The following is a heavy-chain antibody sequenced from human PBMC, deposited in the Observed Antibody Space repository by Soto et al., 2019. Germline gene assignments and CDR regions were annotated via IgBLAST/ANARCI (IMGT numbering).Heavy chain of an antibody. J-gene: IGHJ4*02. CDR3: TREGGDNTGYYFAY. CDR1: GYTFTNYG. Sequence: QVQLVQSGVEVKKPGASVKVSCKTSGYTFTNYGISCVRQAPGQGLEWVGWISIYNGNTKYAQKVQGRVTMTTDTSTSTAYMELRSLRSDDTAIYYCTREGGDNTGYYFAYWGQGTLVTVSS. V-gene: IGHV1-18*01. CDR2: ISIYNGNT. D-gene: IGHD2-21*01.